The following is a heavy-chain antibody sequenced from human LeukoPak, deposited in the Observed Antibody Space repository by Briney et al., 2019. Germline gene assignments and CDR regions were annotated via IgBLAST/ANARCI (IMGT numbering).Heavy chain of an antibody. V-gene: IGHV3-33*01. D-gene: IGHD2/OR15-2a*01. CDR3: ARLQSKYIDY. Sequence: GGSLRLSCVASGFTFSNYGMHWVRQAPGKGLEWVALIWYDGSNEKYADSVKGRFTISRDNSKNTVSLQMDSLRAEDTPVYYCARLQSKYIDYWGQGTLVTVSS. CDR1: GFTFSNYG. J-gene: IGHJ4*02. CDR2: IWYDGSNE.